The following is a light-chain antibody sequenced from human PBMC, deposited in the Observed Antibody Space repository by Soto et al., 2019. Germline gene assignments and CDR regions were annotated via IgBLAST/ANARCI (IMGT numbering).Light chain of an antibody. V-gene: IGKV3-11*01. CDR1: QSVSSY. CDR3: QQRSNWPLT. Sequence: EIVLTQSAATLSLSPGERATLSCRASQSVSSYLVWYQQRPGQAPRLLIDDASNRATGIPARFSGSGSGTDFTLTISSLEPEDFAVYYCQQRSNWPLTFGPGTKVDIK. CDR2: DAS. J-gene: IGKJ3*01.